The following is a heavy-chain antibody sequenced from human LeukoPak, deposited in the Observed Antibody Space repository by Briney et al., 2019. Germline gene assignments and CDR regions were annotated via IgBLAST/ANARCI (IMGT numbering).Heavy chain of an antibody. CDR1: GGSFSGYY. CDR2: INHSGST. CDR3: ARVGYGDYPYYFDY. V-gene: IGHV4-34*01. J-gene: IGHJ4*02. D-gene: IGHD4-17*01. Sequence: SETLSLTCAVYGGSFSGYYWSWIRQPPGKGLEWIGEINHSGSTNYNPSLKSRVTISVDTSKNQFSLILISVTAADTAVYYCARVGYGDYPYYFDYWGQGTLVTVSS.